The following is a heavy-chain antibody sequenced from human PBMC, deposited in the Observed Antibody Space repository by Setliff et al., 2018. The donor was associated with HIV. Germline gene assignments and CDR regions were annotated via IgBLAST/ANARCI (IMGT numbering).Heavy chain of an antibody. V-gene: IGHV4-31*03. CDR3: ARAPPMLLGIATYYYYMDV. CDR2: IYYSGST. Sequence: LSLTCTVSGGSISSGGYYWSWIRQHPGKGLEWIGYIYYSGSTYYNPSLKSRVTISVDTSKNQFSLKLSSVTAADTAVYYCARAPPMLLGIATYYYYMDVWGKGTTVTVSS. CDR1: GGSISSGGYY. J-gene: IGHJ6*03. D-gene: IGHD7-27*01.